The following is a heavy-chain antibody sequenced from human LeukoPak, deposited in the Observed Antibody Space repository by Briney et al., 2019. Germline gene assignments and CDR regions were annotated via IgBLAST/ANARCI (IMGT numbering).Heavy chain of an antibody. Sequence: PSETLSLTCTVSGGSVSSSSYYWSWIRQPAGKGLEWIGRIYTSGSTNYNPSLKSRVTISVDKSKNQFSLKLSSVTAADTAVYYCARSLLTRFDPWGQGTLVTVSS. V-gene: IGHV4-61*02. CDR2: IYTSGST. J-gene: IGHJ5*02. CDR3: ARSLLTRFDP. CDR1: GGSVSSSSYY.